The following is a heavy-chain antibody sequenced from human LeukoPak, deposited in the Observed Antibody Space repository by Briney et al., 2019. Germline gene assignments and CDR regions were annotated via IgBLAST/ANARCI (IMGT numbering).Heavy chain of an antibody. Sequence: PSETLSLTCAVYGXSFSGYYWSWIRQPPGKGLEWIGEINHSGSTNYNPSLKSRVTISVDTSKNQFSLKLSSVTAADTAVYYCAGEDSSSSRDYWGQGTLVTVSS. D-gene: IGHD6-6*01. J-gene: IGHJ4*02. CDR3: AGEDSSSSRDY. V-gene: IGHV4-34*01. CDR1: GXSFSGYY. CDR2: INHSGST.